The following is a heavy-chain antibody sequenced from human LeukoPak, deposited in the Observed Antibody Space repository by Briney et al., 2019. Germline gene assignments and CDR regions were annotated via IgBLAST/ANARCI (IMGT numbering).Heavy chain of an antibody. V-gene: IGHV3-23*01. J-gene: IGHJ6*02. Sequence: GGSLRLSCATSGFTFSSYAMSWVRQAPGKGLEWVSGTRGNGGSTYYADSVKGRFTISRDNAKNSLYLQMSNLRAEDTAVYFCARGGGLDVWGQGATVTVSS. CDR2: TRGNGGST. D-gene: IGHD3-16*01. CDR3: ARGGGLDV. CDR1: GFTFSSYA.